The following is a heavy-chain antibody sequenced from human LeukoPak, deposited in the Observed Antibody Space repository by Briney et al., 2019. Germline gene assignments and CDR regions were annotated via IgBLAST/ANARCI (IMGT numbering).Heavy chain of an antibody. Sequence: GGSLRLSCATSGFTFSSYWMTWVRQAPGKGLEWVASIVEDGSETYYLDSVKGRFTFSRDNAKNSLYLQMNSLRGEDTAVYYCARVGERIQLWFGAFDIWGQGTMVTVSS. CDR1: GFTFSSYW. V-gene: IGHV3-7*01. J-gene: IGHJ3*02. CDR3: ARVGERIQLWFGAFDI. CDR2: IVEDGSET. D-gene: IGHD5-18*01.